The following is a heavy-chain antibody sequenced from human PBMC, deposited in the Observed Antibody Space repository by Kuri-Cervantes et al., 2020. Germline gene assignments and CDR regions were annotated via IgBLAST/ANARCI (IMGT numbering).Heavy chain of an antibody. J-gene: IGHJ5*02. D-gene: IGHD3-10*01. CDR1: GYTFTSYD. CDR3: AIAYYYGSGSYSFDP. Sequence: ASVKDSCKASGYTFTSYDINWVRQATGQGLEWMEWMNPNSGNTDYAQKFQGRVTMTRNNSISTAYMELRSLRSEDTAVYYCAIAYYYGSGSYSFDPWGQGTLVTVSS. CDR2: MNPNSGNT. V-gene: IGHV1-8*01.